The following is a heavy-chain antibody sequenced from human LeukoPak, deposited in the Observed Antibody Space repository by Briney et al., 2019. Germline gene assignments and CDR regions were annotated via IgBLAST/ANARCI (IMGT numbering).Heavy chain of an antibody. V-gene: IGHV3-48*03. J-gene: IGHJ3*02. Sequence: PGGSLRLSCAASGLTFSGYEMNWVRQAPGKGLEWVSYISSSGRTIYYADSVKGRFTISRDNAKNSLYLQMNSLRAEDTAIYYCARRDRIVEVRDAFDIWGQGTMVTVSS. CDR1: GLTFSGYE. D-gene: IGHD1-26*01. CDR2: ISSSGRTI. CDR3: ARRDRIVEVRDAFDI.